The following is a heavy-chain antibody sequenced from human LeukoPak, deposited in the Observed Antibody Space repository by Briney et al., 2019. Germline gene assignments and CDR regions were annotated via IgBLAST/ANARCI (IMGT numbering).Heavy chain of an antibody. J-gene: IGHJ4*02. Sequence: SETLSLTCTVSGYSISSGYYWGWIRQPPGKGLEWIGSIYHSGSTNYNPSLKSRVTISVDTSKNQFSLKLSSVTAADTAVYYCARRRVRQPLRVPNYSSPPDYWGQGTLVTVSS. CDR2: IYHSGST. CDR1: GYSISSGYY. V-gene: IGHV4-38-2*02. D-gene: IGHD3-9*01. CDR3: ARRRVRQPLRVPNYSSPPDY.